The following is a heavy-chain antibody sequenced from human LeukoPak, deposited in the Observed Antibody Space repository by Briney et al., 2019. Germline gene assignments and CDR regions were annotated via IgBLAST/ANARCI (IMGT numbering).Heavy chain of an antibody. Sequence: PGGSLRLSCPASGLTFSSYAMHGVGQAPGRGLEGVAVISYDGSNKYYAASVKGRFTISRDNSKNTLYLQMNSLRAEDTAVYYCAREGQEDPDDSSGYYLDYWGQGTLVTVSS. V-gene: IGHV3-30-3*01. CDR1: GLTFSSYA. CDR2: ISYDGSNK. CDR3: AREGQEDPDDSSGYYLDY. D-gene: IGHD3-22*01. J-gene: IGHJ4*02.